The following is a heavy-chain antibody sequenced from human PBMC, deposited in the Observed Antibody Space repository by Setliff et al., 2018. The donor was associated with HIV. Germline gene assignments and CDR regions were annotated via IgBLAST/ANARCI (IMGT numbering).Heavy chain of an antibody. V-gene: IGHV3-11*04. CDR2: ISSSGSTI. CDR1: GFTFSDYY. J-gene: IGHJ5*02. CDR3: ARDRERWLQSRLFDP. D-gene: IGHD4-4*01. Sequence: PGGSLRLSCAASGFTFSDYYMTWIRQAPGKGLEWVSHISSSGSTIYYADSVKGRFTISRDNAKSSLYLQMNSLRAEDTAIYYCARDRERWLQSRLFDPWGQGTLVTVSS.